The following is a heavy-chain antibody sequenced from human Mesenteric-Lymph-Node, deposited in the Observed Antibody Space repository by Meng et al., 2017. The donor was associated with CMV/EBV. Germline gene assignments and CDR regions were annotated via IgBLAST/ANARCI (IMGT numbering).Heavy chain of an antibody. Sequence: GESLKISCAGSTFTVSRNYMTWVRQAPGKGLECVSIIDSDGRTYYADSVKGRFSISRDHSKSTLFLQMSNLRAEDTAVYYCARGLGDRVRERYYYYGMDVWGQGTTVTVSS. CDR3: ARGLGDRVRERYYYYGMDV. CDR2: IDSDGRT. D-gene: IGHD3-16*01. CDR1: TFTVSRNY. J-gene: IGHJ6*02. V-gene: IGHV3-66*02.